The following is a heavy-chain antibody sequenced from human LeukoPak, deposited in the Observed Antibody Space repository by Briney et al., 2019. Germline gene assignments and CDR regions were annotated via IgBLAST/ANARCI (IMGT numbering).Heavy chain of an antibody. Sequence: GGSLRLSCAASGFTFSDYYMSWIRQAPGKGLEWVSYISKSSSSTNYADSVKGRFSISRDNAKVSLYLQLNSLTVEDTAVYYCARVRSSGSPLDYWGQGTLVTVSS. J-gene: IGHJ4*02. CDR3: ARVRSSGSPLDY. CDR2: ISKSSSST. V-gene: IGHV3-11*05. D-gene: IGHD3-10*01. CDR1: GFTFSDYY.